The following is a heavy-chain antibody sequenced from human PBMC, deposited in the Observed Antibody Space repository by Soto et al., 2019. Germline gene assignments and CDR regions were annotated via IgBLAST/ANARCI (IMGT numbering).Heavy chain of an antibody. CDR2: IVVGSGNT. Sequence: SVKVSCKASGFTFTSSAVQWVRQARGQRLEWIGWIVVGSGNTNYAQKFQERVTITRDMSTSTAYMELSSLRSEDTAVYYCAAYEDYYYGMDVWGQGTTVTVPS. CDR1: GFTFTSSA. V-gene: IGHV1-58*01. D-gene: IGHD3-3*01. CDR3: AAYEDYYYGMDV. J-gene: IGHJ6*02.